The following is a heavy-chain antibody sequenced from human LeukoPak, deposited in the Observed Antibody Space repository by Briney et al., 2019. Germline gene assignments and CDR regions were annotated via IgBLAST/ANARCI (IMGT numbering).Heavy chain of an antibody. CDR1: GFTVSDNY. Sequence: GGSLRLSCAASGFTVSDNYISWVRQAPGKGLEWVSVIYSGGSTYYADSVKGRFTISRDNSKNTLYLQMNSLRAEDTAVYYCARDSRRILPSDWGQGTLVTVSS. D-gene: IGHD2-15*01. CDR3: ARDSRRILPSD. V-gene: IGHV3-66*01. CDR2: IYSGGST. J-gene: IGHJ4*02.